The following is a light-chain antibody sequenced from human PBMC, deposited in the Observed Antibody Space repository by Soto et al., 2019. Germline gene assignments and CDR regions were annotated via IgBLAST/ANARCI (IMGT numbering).Light chain of an antibody. V-gene: IGKV3-11*01. Sequence: DIVLTQSPATLSLSPGERATLSCRASQSVSNSLAWYQQKPGQPPRLLIYSASKRATGIPARFSGSGSGTDFTLTISSLEPEDFAVYYCQQRSNRPRGTFGPGTKVDIK. CDR2: SAS. CDR3: QQRSNRPRGT. J-gene: IGKJ3*01. CDR1: QSVSNS.